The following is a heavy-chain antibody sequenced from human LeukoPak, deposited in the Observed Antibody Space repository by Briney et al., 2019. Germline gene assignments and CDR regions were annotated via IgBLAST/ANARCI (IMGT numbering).Heavy chain of an antibody. Sequence: GGSLRLSCAASGFTFDDYAMHWVRQAPGKGLEWVSLISGDGGTTYSADSVKGRITISRDNSKNSLYLQMNSLRTEDTALYYCARSLPDYFDYWGQGTLVTVSS. J-gene: IGHJ4*02. CDR2: ISGDGGTT. CDR1: GFTFDDYA. CDR3: ARSLPDYFDY. V-gene: IGHV3-43*02.